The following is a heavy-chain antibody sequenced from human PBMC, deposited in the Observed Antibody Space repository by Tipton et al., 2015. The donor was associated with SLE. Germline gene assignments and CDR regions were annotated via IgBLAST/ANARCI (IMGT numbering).Heavy chain of an antibody. J-gene: IGHJ3*02. CDR2: IYYSGST. CDR1: GGSISSGEYY. CDR3: AREKWDAFDI. V-gene: IGHV4-30-4*01. D-gene: IGHD2-8*01. Sequence: TLSLTCTVSGGSISSGEYYWSWIRQPPGKGLEWIGYIYYSGSTYYKPSLKSRVTISVDTSKNQFSLKLSSVTAADTAVYYCAREKWDAFDIWAQGTMVTVSS.